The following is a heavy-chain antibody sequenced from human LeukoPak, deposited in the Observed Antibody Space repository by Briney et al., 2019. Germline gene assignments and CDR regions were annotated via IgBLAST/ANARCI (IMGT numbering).Heavy chain of an antibody. CDR3: AREGVTRSDAFDI. D-gene: IGHD2-2*01. Sequence: GRSLRLSCAASGFTFSSYGMHWVRQAPGKGLEWVAVIWYDGSNKYYADSVKGRFTISRDNSKNTLCLQMNSLRAEDTAVYYCAREGVTRSDAFDIWGQGTMVTVSS. J-gene: IGHJ3*02. CDR1: GFTFSSYG. V-gene: IGHV3-33*01. CDR2: IWYDGSNK.